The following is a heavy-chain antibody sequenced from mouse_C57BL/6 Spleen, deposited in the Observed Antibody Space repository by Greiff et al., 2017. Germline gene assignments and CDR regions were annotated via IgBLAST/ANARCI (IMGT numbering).Heavy chain of an antibody. Sequence: EVHLVESGGDLVKPGGSLKLSCAASGFTFSSYGLSWVRQTPDKKLEWVATISSGGSYTYYPASVKGRFPISRDNAKNTLYLQMSSLKSEDTAMYYCARGGATYFDYWGQGTPLTVSA. V-gene: IGHV5-6*01. CDR3: ARGGATYFDY. J-gene: IGHJ2*01. CDR2: ISSGGSYT. CDR1: GFTFSSYG. D-gene: IGHD3-1*01.